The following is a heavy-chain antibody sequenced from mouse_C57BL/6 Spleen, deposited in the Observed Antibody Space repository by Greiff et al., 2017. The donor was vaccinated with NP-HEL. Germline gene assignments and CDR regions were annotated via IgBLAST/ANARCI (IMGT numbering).Heavy chain of an antibody. V-gene: IGHV1-54*01. CDR2: INPGSGGT. CDR3: ARSDFHYYAMDY. CDR1: GYAFTNYL. D-gene: IGHD2-13*01. J-gene: IGHJ4*01. Sequence: QVQLKESGAELVRPGTSVKVSCKASGYAFTNYLIEWVKQRPGQGLEWIGVINPGSGGTNYNEKFKGKATLTADKSSSTAYMQLSSLTSEDSAVYFCARSDFHYYAMDYWGQGTSVTVSS.